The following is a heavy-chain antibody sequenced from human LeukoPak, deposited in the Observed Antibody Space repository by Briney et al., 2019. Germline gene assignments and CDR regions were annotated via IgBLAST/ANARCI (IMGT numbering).Heavy chain of an antibody. J-gene: IGHJ3*01. CDR3: ARDPNGDYIGAFDF. D-gene: IGHD4-17*01. V-gene: IGHV3-9*01. Sequence: GGSLRLSCAASGFTFDDYAMHWVRQAPGKGLEWVSGISWNSGSIGYADSVKGRFTISRDNAKNSLYLQMNSLRAEDTALYFCARDPNGDYIGAFDFLGQGTVVTVSS. CDR1: GFTFDDYA. CDR2: ISWNSGSI.